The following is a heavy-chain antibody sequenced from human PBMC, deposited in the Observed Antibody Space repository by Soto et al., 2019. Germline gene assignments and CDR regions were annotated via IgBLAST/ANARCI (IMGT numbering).Heavy chain of an antibody. CDR3: ASRPSDYYYYGVYDY. Sequence: EVQLVESGGGLVQPGGSLRLSCAASGFTFSSHWMNWVRQAPGKGLEWVANINQDGNGKYYVDSVKGRFTISRDNAKNSLFLQMDSLTVEDTAVYYCASRPSDYYYYGVYDYWGQGTLVTVSS. CDR1: GFTFSSHW. D-gene: IGHD3-10*01. J-gene: IGHJ4*02. CDR2: INQDGNGK. V-gene: IGHV3-7*03.